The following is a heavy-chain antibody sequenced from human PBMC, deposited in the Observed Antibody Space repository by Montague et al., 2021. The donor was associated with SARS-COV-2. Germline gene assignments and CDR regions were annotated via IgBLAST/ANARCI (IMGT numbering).Heavy chain of an antibody. CDR2: ISYDGSNK. J-gene: IGHJ6*02. D-gene: IGHD2-21*01. CDR3: ANQLVGLYGMDV. CDR1: GFTFSSYA. V-gene: IGHV3-30*04. Sequence: SLRLSCAASGFTFSSYAMHWVRQAPGKGLEWVAVISYDGSNKYYADSVKGRFTISRDNSKNTLYLQMNSLRAKDTSVYYCANQLVGLYGMDVWGQGTTVTVSS.